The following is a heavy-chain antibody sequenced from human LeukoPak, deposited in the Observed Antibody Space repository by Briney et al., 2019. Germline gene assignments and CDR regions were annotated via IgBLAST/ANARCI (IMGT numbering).Heavy chain of an antibody. Sequence: SEALSLTCTVSGDSMISYYWSWVRQPPGKGLEWIGSIYYSGSTYYNPSLKSRVTISVDTSKNQFSLKLSSVTAADTAVYYCARIPPWELHAFDIWGQGTMVSVSS. CDR3: ARIPPWELHAFDI. D-gene: IGHD1-26*01. CDR1: GDSMISYY. V-gene: IGHV4-59*05. J-gene: IGHJ3*02. CDR2: IYYSGST.